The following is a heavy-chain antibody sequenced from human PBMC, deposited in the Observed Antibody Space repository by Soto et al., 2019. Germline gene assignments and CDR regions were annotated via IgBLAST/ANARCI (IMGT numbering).Heavy chain of an antibody. CDR3: ARDFAYCGGDCYSDPGLYYYGMDV. J-gene: IGHJ6*02. CDR2: IWYDGSNK. V-gene: IGHV3-33*01. Sequence: GGSLRLSCAASGFTFSSYGMHWVRQAPGKGLEWVAVIWYDGSNKYYADSVKGRFTISRDNSKNTLYLQMNSLRAEDTAVYYCARDFAYCGGDCYSDPGLYYYGMDVWGQGTTVTVSS. CDR1: GFTFSSYG. D-gene: IGHD2-21*02.